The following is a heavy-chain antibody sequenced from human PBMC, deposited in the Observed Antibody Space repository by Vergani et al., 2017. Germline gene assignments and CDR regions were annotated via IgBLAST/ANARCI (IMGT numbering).Heavy chain of an antibody. J-gene: IGHJ6*03. CDR3: ARAYGAGSYPYYDYVYG. Sequence: QLQLQESGSGLVKPSQTLSLSCAVSGGSISSGGYSWSWIRQPPGKGLEWIGYIYHSGSTYYNPSLKSRVTTSVDRSNNQFFLKLSSVTAADTAVYYCARAYGAGSYPYYDYVYGWDRGTTVAVS. CDR2: IYHSGST. CDR1: GGSISSGGYS. D-gene: IGHD3-10*01. V-gene: IGHV4-30-2*01.